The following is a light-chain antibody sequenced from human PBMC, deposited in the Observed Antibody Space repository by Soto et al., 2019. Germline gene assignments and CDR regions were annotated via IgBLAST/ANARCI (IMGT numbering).Light chain of an antibody. J-gene: IGLJ3*02. CDR2: STT. Sequence: QAVVTQEPSLTVSPGGTVTLTCTSSTGAVTSGYYPCWFQQKPGQAPRALIYSTTNKQSWTPARFSGSLLAGKAALTLSGVQPEYEAEYYCLLYYGGSWVFGGGTKVTVL. CDR3: LLYYGGSWV. CDR1: TGAVTSGYY. V-gene: IGLV7-43*01.